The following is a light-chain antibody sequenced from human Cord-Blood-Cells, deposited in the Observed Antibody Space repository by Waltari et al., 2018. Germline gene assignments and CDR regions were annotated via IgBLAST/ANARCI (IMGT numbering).Light chain of an antibody. CDR1: QSISSY. CDR3: QQSYSTPYT. Sequence: DIQMTQSPSSLSASVGDRVHITCRASQSISSYLNWYQPKPGKAPKLLIYAASSLQSGVPSRFSGSGSGTDFTLTISSLQPEDFATYYCQQSYSTPYTFGHGTKLEIK. V-gene: IGKV1-39*01. CDR2: AAS. J-gene: IGKJ2*01.